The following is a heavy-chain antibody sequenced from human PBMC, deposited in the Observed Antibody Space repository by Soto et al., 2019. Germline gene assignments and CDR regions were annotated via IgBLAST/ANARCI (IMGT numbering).Heavy chain of an antibody. V-gene: IGHV4-31*03. CDR3: ARVSVVKYQYPTQAPLHFDF. CDR1: GDSISRNGNY. Sequence: SETLSLTCTVSGDSISRNGNYWSWIRQHPGQGLEWIGYIHYSGSTYYTPSLKSRVTISVDRSKNQCSLNLTSVTAADTAVYFCARVSVVKYQYPTQAPLHFDFWGQGDLVSVS. J-gene: IGHJ4*02. CDR2: IHYSGST. D-gene: IGHD2-2*01.